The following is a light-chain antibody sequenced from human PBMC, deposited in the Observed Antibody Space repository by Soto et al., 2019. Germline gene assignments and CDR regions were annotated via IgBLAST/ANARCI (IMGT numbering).Light chain of an antibody. Sequence: ETMMTQSPDTLSVSLGERATLSCRASQSLRSSLAWYQQKPGQAPRLLIYGASTRATGIPARFTGSGSGTEFTLTISSLQFDDSAVYYCQQYNNWWTFGQGTKVDIK. J-gene: IGKJ1*01. CDR2: GAS. CDR1: QSLRSS. V-gene: IGKV3-15*01. CDR3: QQYNNWWT.